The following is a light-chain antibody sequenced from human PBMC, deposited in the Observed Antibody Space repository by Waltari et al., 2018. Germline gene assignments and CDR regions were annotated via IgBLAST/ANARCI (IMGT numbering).Light chain of an antibody. J-gene: IGLJ7*01. V-gene: IGLV2-11*01. CDR2: DVV. Sequence: QSALTQPRSVSGSPGQSVTISCSGTSSDVGHYNFVSWYQQHPGNAPKLLIYDVVKRPSGVPDRFSGPKSGNTASLTISGLQTEDEGDYYCCSDAGSYTFVFGGGTQLTVL. CDR1: SSDVGHYNF. CDR3: CSDAGSYTFV.